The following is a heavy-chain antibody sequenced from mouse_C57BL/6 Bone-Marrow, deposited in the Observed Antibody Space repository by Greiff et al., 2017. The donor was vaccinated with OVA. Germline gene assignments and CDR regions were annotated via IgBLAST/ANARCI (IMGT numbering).Heavy chain of an antibody. CDR2: INPGSGGT. D-gene: IGHD1-1*01. CDR3: ARAVYYGSSYRYFDV. J-gene: IGHJ1*03. Sequence: QVQLQQSGAELVRPGTSVKVSCKASGYAFTNYLIEWVKQRPGQGLEWIGVINPGSGGTNYNEKFKGTATLTADNSSSTAYMQLSSLTSEDSAVEFCARAVYYGSSYRYFDVWGTGTTVTVSS. V-gene: IGHV1-54*01. CDR1: GYAFTNYL.